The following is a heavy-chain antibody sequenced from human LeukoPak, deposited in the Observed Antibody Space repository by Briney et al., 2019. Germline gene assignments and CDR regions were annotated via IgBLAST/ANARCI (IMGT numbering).Heavy chain of an antibody. J-gene: IGHJ6*02. CDR2: IYYSGST. D-gene: IGHD1-26*01. CDR1: GGSISSSSYY. Sequence: SETLSLTCTVSGGSISSSSYYWGWIRQPPGKGLEWIGSIYYSGSTYYNPSLKSRATISVDTSKNQFSLRLSSVTAEDTAVYYCAKDSSGSYYYYGMDVWGQGTTVTVSS. CDR3: AKDSSGSYYYYGMDV. V-gene: IGHV4-39*07.